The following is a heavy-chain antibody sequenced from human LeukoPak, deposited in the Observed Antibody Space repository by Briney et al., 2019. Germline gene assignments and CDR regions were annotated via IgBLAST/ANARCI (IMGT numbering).Heavy chain of an antibody. CDR3: ARAYYYDSSGYYVY. V-gene: IGHV3-21*01. D-gene: IGHD3-22*01. CDR1: GFTFSSYN. Sequence: GGSLRLSCAASGFTFSSYNMNWVRQAPGKGLEWVSSISSSNNYIYYADSVKGRFTISRDNAKNSLYLQMNSLRAEDTAVYYCARAYYYDSSGYYVYWGQGTLVTVSS. J-gene: IGHJ4*02. CDR2: ISSSNNYI.